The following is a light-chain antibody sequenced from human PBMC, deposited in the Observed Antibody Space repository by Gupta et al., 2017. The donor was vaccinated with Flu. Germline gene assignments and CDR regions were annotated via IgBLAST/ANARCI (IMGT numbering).Light chain of an antibody. V-gene: IGKV3-20*01. J-gene: IGKJ1*01. CDR2: GAS. CDR3: QQSGSSPWT. CDR1: QSISSSF. Sequence: ERATLSCRASQSISSSFLAWYQQKPGQAPRRLIYGASRRATGIPDRCSGSGSGTDFTLTISRLEPEDFAVYYCQQSGSSPWTFGQGTKVEVK.